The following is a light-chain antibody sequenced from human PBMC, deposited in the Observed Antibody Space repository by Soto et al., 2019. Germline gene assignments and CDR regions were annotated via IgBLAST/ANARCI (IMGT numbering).Light chain of an antibody. CDR3: QQYGSSPWT. CDR1: QSVSSSY. J-gene: IGKJ1*01. Sequence: EIVLTQSPDTLSLSPGERATLSCRASQSVSSSYLAWSQQTPGQATRLLIYGASSRATGIPDRFSGSGSGTDLTLTISRLEPEDFAVSYCQQYGSSPWTFGQGTKVEIK. CDR2: GAS. V-gene: IGKV3-20*01.